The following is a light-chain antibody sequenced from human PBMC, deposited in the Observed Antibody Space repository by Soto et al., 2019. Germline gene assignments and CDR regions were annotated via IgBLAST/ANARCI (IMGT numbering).Light chain of an antibody. CDR3: MQGTQWPRT. CDR2: KVS. V-gene: IGKV2-30*01. Sequence: DVVMTQSPLFLPVTLGQPASVSCRSSQSLVDSDGNTHLSWYQQRPGQSPRRLIYKVSNRDSGVPDRFSGSGSGTDFTLKISRVEAEDVGVYYYMQGTQWPRTFGQGTKVEIK. CDR1: QSLVDSDGNTH. J-gene: IGKJ1*01.